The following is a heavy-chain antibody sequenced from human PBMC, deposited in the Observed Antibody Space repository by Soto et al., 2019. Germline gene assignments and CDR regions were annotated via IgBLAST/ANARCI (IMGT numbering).Heavy chain of an antibody. J-gene: IGHJ5*02. CDR1: GGTFSTYP. CDR3: ARGATHGSSWYFWFDP. CDR2: IIPLFGTT. Sequence: QVQLVQSGAEVSMPGSSVKVSCKASGGTFSTYPINWVRQAPGQGLEWMGGIIPLFGTTNYAQKFKGRVTITAAESTSTAYMDLSSLRAEDAAVYYCARGATHGSSWYFWFDPWGQGTLVTVSS. V-gene: IGHV1-69*01. D-gene: IGHD6-13*01.